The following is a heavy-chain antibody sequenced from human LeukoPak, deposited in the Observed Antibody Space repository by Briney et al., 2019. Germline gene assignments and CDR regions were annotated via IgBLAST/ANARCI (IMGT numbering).Heavy chain of an antibody. CDR2: INPHSGGT. J-gene: IGHJ3*02. CDR3: AAELYGGNSDCCNFEI. Sequence: ASVKVSCKASGYTFTDYYVHWVRQAPGQGLECMGWINPHSGGTNYAQKFQGRVTMTRDTSISTAYMELSSLRSEDTAVYYCAAELYGGNSDCCNFEIWGQGTMVTVSS. D-gene: IGHD4-23*01. CDR1: GYTFTDYY. V-gene: IGHV1-2*02.